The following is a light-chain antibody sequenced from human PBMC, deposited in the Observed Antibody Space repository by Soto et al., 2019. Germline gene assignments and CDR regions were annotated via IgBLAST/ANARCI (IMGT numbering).Light chain of an antibody. J-gene: IGKJ1*01. CDR2: AAS. Sequence: DVQMTQSPSSLSASVGDSLTLTCRASQTVTSYFNWYQQKPGKAPKLLIYAASTLHSGVPSRFSGSGSGTEFTLTIISLQPEDFATYYCQQSYRFPKTFGRGTKGDI. CDR1: QTVTSY. CDR3: QQSYRFPKT. V-gene: IGKV1-39*01.